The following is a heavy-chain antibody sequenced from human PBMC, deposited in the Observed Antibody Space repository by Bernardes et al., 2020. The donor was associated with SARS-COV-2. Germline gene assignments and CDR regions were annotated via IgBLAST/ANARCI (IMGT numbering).Heavy chain of an antibody. D-gene: IGHD1-26*01. CDR3: ARDGGIVGARGAFDF. V-gene: IGHV3-7*01. J-gene: IGHJ3*01. CDR2: IKGDGSQR. CDR1: GFSFSSCW. Sequence: GGSLRLCCAASGFSFSSCWMSWVRQAPGKGLEWVANIKGDGSQRSTLDSLGGRFAISRDIAKNLLFLQMNSLRADDTAVYYCARDGGIVGARGAFDFWGQGTMVTVSS.